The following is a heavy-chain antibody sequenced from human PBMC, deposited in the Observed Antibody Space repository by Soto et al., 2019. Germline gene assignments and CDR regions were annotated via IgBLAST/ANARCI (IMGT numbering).Heavy chain of an antibody. D-gene: IGHD3-10*01. CDR3: ARGGSLWFGELSAYYYGMDV. CDR1: GYTFTGYY. CDR2: INPNSGGT. V-gene: IGHV1-2*04. J-gene: IGHJ6*02. Sequence: GASVKVSCKASGYTFTGYYMHWVRQAPGQGLEWTGWINPNSGGTNYAQKFQGWVTMTRDTSISTAYMELSRLRSDDTAVYYCARGGSLWFGELSAYYYGMDVWGQGTTVTVSS.